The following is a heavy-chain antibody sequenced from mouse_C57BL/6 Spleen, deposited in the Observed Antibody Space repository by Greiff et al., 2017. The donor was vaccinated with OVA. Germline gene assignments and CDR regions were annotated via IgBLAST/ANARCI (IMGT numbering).Heavy chain of an antibody. CDR3: ARREVYYGNHIDY. Sequence: EVQGAESGPELVKPGASVKISCKASGYSFTGYYMNWVKQSPEKSLEWIGEINPSTGGTTYNQKFKAKATLTVDKSSSTAYMQLKSLTSEDSAVYYCARREVYYGNHIDYWGQGTTLTVSS. V-gene: IGHV1-42*01. D-gene: IGHD2-1*01. J-gene: IGHJ2*01. CDR2: INPSTGGT. CDR1: GYSFTGYY.